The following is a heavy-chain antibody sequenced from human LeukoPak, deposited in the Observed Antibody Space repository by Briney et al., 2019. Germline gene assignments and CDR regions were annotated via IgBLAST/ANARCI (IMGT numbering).Heavy chain of an antibody. D-gene: IGHD6-19*01. CDR2: IYHSGTT. Sequence: PSETLSLTCAVSGVAISRGGYAWNWIRQPPGKGLEWIAYIYHSGTTYYNPSLKSRATISVDTSKNQFSLKLSSVTAADTAVYYCVRGRYSSGWFKDKNWFDPRGQGIPVTVSS. V-gene: IGHV4-30-4*07. J-gene: IGHJ5*02. CDR3: VRGRYSSGWFKDKNWFDP. CDR1: GVAISRGGYA.